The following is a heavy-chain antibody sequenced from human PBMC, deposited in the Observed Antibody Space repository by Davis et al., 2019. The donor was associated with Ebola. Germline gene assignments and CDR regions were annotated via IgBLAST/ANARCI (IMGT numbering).Heavy chain of an antibody. CDR2: ISPYSGNT. V-gene: IGHV1-18*04. CDR3: ARCITMIVVENWFDP. D-gene: IGHD3-22*01. J-gene: IGHJ5*02. Sequence: AASVKVSCKASGYTFTSYYMHWVRQAPGQGLEWMGWISPYSGNTNYAQKLQGRVTMTTDTSTSTAYMELRSLRSDDTAVYYCARCITMIVVENWFDPWGQGTLVTVSS. CDR1: GYTFTSYY.